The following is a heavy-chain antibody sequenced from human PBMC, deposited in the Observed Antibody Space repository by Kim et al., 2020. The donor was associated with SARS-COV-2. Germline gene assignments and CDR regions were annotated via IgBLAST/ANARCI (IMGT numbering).Heavy chain of an antibody. V-gene: IGHV4-31*03. CDR1: GGSISSGGYY. CDR3: ARDAAGWGAFDI. J-gene: IGHJ3*02. CDR2: IYYSGST. D-gene: IGHD6-13*01. Sequence: SETLSLTCTVSGGSISSGGYYWSWIRQHPGKGLEWIGYIYYSGSTYYNPSLKSRVTISVDTSKNQFSLKLSSVTAADTAVYYCARDAAGWGAFDIWGQGTMVTVSS.